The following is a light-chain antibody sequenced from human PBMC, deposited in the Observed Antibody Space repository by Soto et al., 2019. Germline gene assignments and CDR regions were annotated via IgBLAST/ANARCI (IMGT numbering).Light chain of an antibody. CDR3: NSYTSKSTGV. Sequence: QSALTQPASVSGSPGQSITISCTGTSSDVGGYNYVSWYQQHPGKAPKLIIYEVSNRPSGVSNRFSDSKSGNTASLTISGLQAEDEADYYCNSYTSKSTGVFGTRTKVTVL. CDR1: SSDVGGYNY. V-gene: IGLV2-14*01. CDR2: EVS. J-gene: IGLJ1*01.